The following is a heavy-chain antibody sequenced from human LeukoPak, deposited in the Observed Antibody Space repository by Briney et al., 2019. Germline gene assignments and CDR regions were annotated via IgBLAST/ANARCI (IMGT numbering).Heavy chain of an antibody. CDR1: GYTSTSYG. CDR3: ARDEPVDTAMAFDY. J-gene: IGHJ4*02. V-gene: IGHV1-18*01. CDR2: ISGYNGNT. D-gene: IGHD5-18*01. Sequence: ASVTVSCKASGYTSTSYGISWVRQAPGQGLEWMGWISGYNGNTNYAQKLQGRVTMTTDTSTSTAYMELRSLRSDDTAVYYCARDEPVDTAMAFDYWGLGSLVTVSS.